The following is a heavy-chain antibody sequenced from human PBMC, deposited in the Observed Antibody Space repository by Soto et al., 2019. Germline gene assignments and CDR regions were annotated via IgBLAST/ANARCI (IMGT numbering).Heavy chain of an antibody. CDR1: GGSFSGYY. Sequence: QVQLQQWGAGLLKPSETLSLTCAVYGGSFSGYYWSWIRQPPGKGLEWIGEINHSGSTNYNPSLTSRVTISVDTSQNQFSLKLSSVTAADTAVYYCARVKYYDFWSGYSNYYYYMDVWGKGTTVTVSS. CDR3: ARVKYYDFWSGYSNYYYYMDV. V-gene: IGHV4-34*01. CDR2: INHSGST. J-gene: IGHJ6*03. D-gene: IGHD3-3*01.